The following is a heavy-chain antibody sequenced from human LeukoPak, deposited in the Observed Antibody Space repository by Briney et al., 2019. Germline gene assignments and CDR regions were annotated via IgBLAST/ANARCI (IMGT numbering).Heavy chain of an antibody. Sequence: ASVKVSCKASGYTFTGYYMHWVRQAPGQGLEWMGWINPNSGGTNYAQKFQGRVTMTRDTSISTAYMELSRLRSDDTAVYYCAKAVEDGSGSLQYNWFGPWGQGTLVTVSS. V-gene: IGHV1-2*02. D-gene: IGHD3-10*01. CDR2: INPNSGGT. CDR1: GYTFTGYY. CDR3: AKAVEDGSGSLQYNWFGP. J-gene: IGHJ5*01.